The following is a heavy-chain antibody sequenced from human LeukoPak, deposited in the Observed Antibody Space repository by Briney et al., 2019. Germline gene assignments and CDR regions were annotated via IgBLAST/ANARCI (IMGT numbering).Heavy chain of an antibody. CDR3: AKYSSSSNTYYGMDI. CDR1: GXSFSSYG. D-gene: IGHD6-6*01. Sequence: GGSLRLSWAASGXSFSSYGVHWVRQAPGKGLEWVAMIPYDGSPKYYADSVKGRFTISRDNSKNTLYLQMSSLRNEDTAVYYCAKYSSSSNTYYGMDIWGQGTTVTVSS. V-gene: IGHV3-30*18. CDR2: IPYDGSPK. J-gene: IGHJ6*02.